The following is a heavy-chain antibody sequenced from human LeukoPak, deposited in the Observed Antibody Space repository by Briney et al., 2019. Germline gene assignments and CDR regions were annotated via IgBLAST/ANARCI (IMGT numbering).Heavy chain of an antibody. V-gene: IGHV1-69*13. CDR3: ARHYYDSSGYYSLYYFDY. CDR2: IIPIFGTA. Sequence: SVKVSCKASGGTFSSYAISWVRQAPGQGLEWMGGIIPIFGTANYAQKFQGRVTITADESTSTAYMELSSLRSEDTAVYYCARHYYDSSGYYSLYYFDYWGQGTLVTVSS. D-gene: IGHD3-22*01. J-gene: IGHJ4*02. CDR1: GGTFSSYA.